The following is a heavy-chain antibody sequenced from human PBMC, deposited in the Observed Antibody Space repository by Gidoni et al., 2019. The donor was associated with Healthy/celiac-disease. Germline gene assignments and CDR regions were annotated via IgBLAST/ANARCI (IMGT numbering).Heavy chain of an antibody. V-gene: IGHV3-33*01. CDR2: IWYDGSNK. Sequence: QVQLVESGGGVIQPGRSLRLSCAASGFTFSSYCMHWVRPAPGKGLEGVAVIWYDGSNKYYADSVKGRFTISRDNSKNTLYLQMNSLRAEDTAVYYCARGEPAPRRYSGYDDFDYWGQGTLVTVSS. D-gene: IGHD5-12*01. J-gene: IGHJ4*02. CDR1: GFTFSSYC. CDR3: ARGEPAPRRYSGYDDFDY.